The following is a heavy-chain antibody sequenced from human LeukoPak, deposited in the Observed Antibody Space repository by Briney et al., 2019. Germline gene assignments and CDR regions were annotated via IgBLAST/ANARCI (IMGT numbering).Heavy chain of an antibody. D-gene: IGHD1-26*01. CDR3: ASTTSYYYHYMDV. J-gene: IGHJ6*03. CDR1: GGTFSSYA. V-gene: IGHV1-69*13. Sequence: SVKVSCKASGGTFSSYAISWVRQAPGQGLEWMGGIIPIFGTANYAQKFQGRVTITADESTSTAYMELSSLRSEDTAVYYCASTTSYYYHYMDVWGKGTTVTVSS. CDR2: IIPIFGTA.